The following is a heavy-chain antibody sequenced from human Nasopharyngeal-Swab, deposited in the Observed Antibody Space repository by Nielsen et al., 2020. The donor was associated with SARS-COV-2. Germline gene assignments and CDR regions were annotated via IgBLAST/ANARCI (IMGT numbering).Heavy chain of an antibody. CDR2: ISYDGSNK. J-gene: IGHJ1*01. Sequence: GGSLRLSCAASGFTFSSYGMHWVRQAPGRGLEWVAVISYDGSNKYYADSVKGRFTISRDNSKKTLYLQMKSLRADDTAVYYCAKDPSIVVVTAEYFQHWGQGTLVTVSS. V-gene: IGHV3-30*18. CDR3: AKDPSIVVVTAEYFQH. CDR1: GFTFSSYG. D-gene: IGHD2-21*02.